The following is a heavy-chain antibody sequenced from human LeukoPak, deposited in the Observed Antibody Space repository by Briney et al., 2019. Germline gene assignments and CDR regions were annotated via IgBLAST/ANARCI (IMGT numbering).Heavy chain of an antibody. J-gene: IGHJ4*02. CDR2: INGRGGST. V-gene: IGHV3-23*01. CDR3: AKGVRRWTNIDY. Sequence: TGGSLRLSCAASGFTFSSYGMSWVRQAPGKGLDWVSGINGRGGSTYYADSVKGRFTISRDNSKNTLYLQMNSLRAEDTAVYYCAKGVRRWTNIDYWGQGTLVTVSS. CDR1: GFTFSSYG. D-gene: IGHD4-23*01.